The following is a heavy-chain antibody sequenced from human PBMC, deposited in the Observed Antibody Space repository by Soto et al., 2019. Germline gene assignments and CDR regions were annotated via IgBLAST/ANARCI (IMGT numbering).Heavy chain of an antibody. CDR1: GFSVTAHY. V-gene: IGHV3-53*02. Sequence: DVQLVESGGGLIHPGGSLRLSCAASGFSVTAHYMTWVRQAPGKGLDWVSIIYAGGGTYYAESVKGRFPVSRDTSKNTMDLQMDGLRVEDSAVYFCARGFLVRGVMGYFDYWGPGISVAVSS. CDR2: IYAGGGT. J-gene: IGHJ4*02. CDR3: ARGFLVRGVMGYFDY. D-gene: IGHD3-10*01.